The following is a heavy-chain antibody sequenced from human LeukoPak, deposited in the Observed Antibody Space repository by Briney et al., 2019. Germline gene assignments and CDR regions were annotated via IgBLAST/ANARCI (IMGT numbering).Heavy chain of an antibody. D-gene: IGHD3-10*01. CDR2: INHSGST. Sequence: SETLSLTCAVYGGSFSGYYWSWIRQPPGKGLEWIGEINHSGSTNYNPSLKSRVTISVDTSKNQFSLKLSSVTAADTAVCYCARREVLWFGELLGYYYGMDVWGQGTTVTVSS. J-gene: IGHJ6*02. CDR1: GGSFSGYY. V-gene: IGHV4-34*01. CDR3: ARREVLWFGELLGYYYGMDV.